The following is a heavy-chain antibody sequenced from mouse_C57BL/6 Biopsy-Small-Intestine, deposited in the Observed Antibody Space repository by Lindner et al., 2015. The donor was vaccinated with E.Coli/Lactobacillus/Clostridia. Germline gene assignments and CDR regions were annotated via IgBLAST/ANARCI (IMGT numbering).Heavy chain of an antibody. CDR1: GYTFSSYT. D-gene: IGHD2-4*01. CDR3: ARGDDYDPYAMDY. Sequence: VQLQESGAELARPGASVKMSCKASGYTFSSYTMHWVKQRPGQGLEWIGYINPSSSYTKYNQKFKGKATLTADKSSSTAYMQLSSLTSEDSAVYYCARGDDYDPYAMDYWGQGTSVTVSS. V-gene: IGHV1-4*01. CDR2: INPSSSYT. J-gene: IGHJ4*01.